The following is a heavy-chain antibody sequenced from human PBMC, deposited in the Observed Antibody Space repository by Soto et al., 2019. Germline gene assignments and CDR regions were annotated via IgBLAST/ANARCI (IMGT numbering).Heavy chain of an antibody. CDR2: IYSGGST. J-gene: IGHJ3*02. CDR3: GRDLGDDAFDI. Sequence: PGLSLRLSCAASGFTVSSHYMSWVRQAPGKGLEWVSVIYSGGSTYYADSVKGRFTISRHNSKNTLYLQMNSLRAEDTAVYYCGRDLGDDAFDIWGQGTMVTVS. D-gene: IGHD2-21*02. V-gene: IGHV3-53*04. CDR1: GFTVSSHY.